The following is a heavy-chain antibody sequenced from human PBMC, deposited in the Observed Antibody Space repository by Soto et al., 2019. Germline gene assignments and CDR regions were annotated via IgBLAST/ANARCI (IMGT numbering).Heavy chain of an antibody. Sequence: GGSLRLSCAASGFTFSSYSMNWVRQAPGKGLEWVSSISSSSSYIYYADSVKGRFTISRDNAKNSLYLQMNSLRAEDTAVYYCARILPPRIAAADIDYWGQGTLVTVSS. V-gene: IGHV3-21*01. D-gene: IGHD6-13*01. CDR2: ISSSSSYI. CDR1: GFTFSSYS. J-gene: IGHJ4*02. CDR3: ARILPPRIAAADIDY.